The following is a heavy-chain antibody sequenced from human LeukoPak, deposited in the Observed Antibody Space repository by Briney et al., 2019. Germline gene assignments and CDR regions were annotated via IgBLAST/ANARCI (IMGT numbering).Heavy chain of an antibody. CDR3: ANYQNYYDSSGYSDY. D-gene: IGHD3-22*01. J-gene: IGHJ4*02. V-gene: IGHV3-23*01. CDR2: ISGSGGST. Sequence: GGSLRLSCAAPGFTFSSYAMSWVRQAPGKGLEWVSAISGSGGSTYYADSVKGRFTISRDNSKNTLYLQMNSLRAEDTAVYYCANYQNYYDSSGYSDYWGQGTLVTVSS. CDR1: GFTFSSYA.